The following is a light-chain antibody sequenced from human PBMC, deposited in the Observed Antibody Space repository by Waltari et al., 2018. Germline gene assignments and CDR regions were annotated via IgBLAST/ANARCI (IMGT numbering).Light chain of an antibody. V-gene: IGKV3-15*01. CDR3: QQYNNWRT. Sequence: EVLMTQPPATLSVSPGEMHPLSCRASQSIAGNLPWYQQKPGQAPRLLIYGTSTRATDVPDRFSGSASGTEFTLTISSLQSEDFAVYFCQQYNNWRTFGQGTKLEIK. CDR1: QSIAGN. CDR2: GTS. J-gene: IGKJ2*01.